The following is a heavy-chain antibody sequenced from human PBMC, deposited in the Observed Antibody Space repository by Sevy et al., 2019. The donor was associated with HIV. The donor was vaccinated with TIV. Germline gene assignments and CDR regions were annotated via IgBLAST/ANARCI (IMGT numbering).Heavy chain of an antibody. CDR3: ARQGYSSGWYGRYYYYMDV. V-gene: IGHV4-39*01. CDR1: GGSISSSSYY. CDR2: IYYSGST. Sequence: SETLSLTCTVSGGSISSSSYYWGWIRQPPGKGLEWIGSIYYSGSTYYNPSLKSRVTISVDTSKNQFSLKLSSVTAADTAVYHCARQGYSSGWYGRYYYYMDVWGKGTTVTVSS. D-gene: IGHD6-19*01. J-gene: IGHJ6*03.